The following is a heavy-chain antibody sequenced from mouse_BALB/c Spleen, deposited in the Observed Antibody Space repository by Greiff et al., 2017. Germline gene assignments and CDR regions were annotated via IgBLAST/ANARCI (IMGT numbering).Heavy chain of an antibody. CDR1: GFAFSSYD. Sequence: EVKVVESGGGLVKPGGSLKLSCAASGFAFSSYDMSWVRQTPEKRLEWVAYISSGGGSTYYPDTVKGRFTISRDNAKNTLYLQMSSLKSEDTAMYYCARHDDYDGIDYWGQGTTLTVSS. D-gene: IGHD2-4*01. CDR2: ISSGGGST. V-gene: IGHV5-12-1*01. J-gene: IGHJ2*01. CDR3: ARHDDYDGIDY.